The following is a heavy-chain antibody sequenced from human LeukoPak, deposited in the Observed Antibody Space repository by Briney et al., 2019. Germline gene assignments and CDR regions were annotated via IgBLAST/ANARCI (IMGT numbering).Heavy chain of an antibody. CDR2: INHSGST. CDR1: GGSFSGYY. CDR3: ARGGRQDYDFWSDTSYFYGMDV. V-gene: IGHV4-34*01. D-gene: IGHD3-3*01. J-gene: IGHJ6*02. Sequence: SETLSLTCAVYGGSFSGYYWSWIRQPPGKGLEGIGEINHSGSTNYNPSLKSRVTISVDTSKNQFSLRLSSVTAADTAVYYCARGGRQDYDFWSDTSYFYGMDVWGQGTTVTVSS.